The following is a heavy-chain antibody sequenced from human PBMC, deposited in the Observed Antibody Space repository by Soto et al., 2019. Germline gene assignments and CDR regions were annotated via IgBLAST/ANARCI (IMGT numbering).Heavy chain of an antibody. CDR1: GYTFTSYP. D-gene: IGHD3-10*01. CDR3: ARGRFGEFFDY. J-gene: IGHJ4*02. V-gene: IGHV1-3*01. Sequence: ASVKVSCKASGYTFTSYPMHWVRQAGQRLEWMGWINAGTGDTKYSQKFQGRVTITRDTSTSTAYMELRSLRSDDTAVYYCARGRFGEFFDYWGQGTLVTVSS. CDR2: INAGTGDT.